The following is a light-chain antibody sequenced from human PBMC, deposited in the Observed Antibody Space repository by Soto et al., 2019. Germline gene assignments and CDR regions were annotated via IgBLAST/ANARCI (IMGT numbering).Light chain of an antibody. J-gene: IGLJ1*01. CDR3: SSYTSSSTF. Sequence: QSALTQPASVSGSPGQSITISCTGTSSDVGGYNYVSWYQQHPGKAPKLMIYDVSNRPSGVPNRFSGSKSGNTASLTISGLQAEDEADYYCSSYTSSSTFFGTGTKVTVL. CDR2: DVS. CDR1: SSDVGGYNY. V-gene: IGLV2-14*01.